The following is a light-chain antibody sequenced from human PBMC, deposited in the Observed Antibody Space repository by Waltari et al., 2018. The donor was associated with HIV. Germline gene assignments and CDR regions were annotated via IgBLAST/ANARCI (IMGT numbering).Light chain of an antibody. CDR2: EVS. CDR3: SSYAGSPRV. J-gene: IGLJ2*01. V-gene: IGLV2-8*01. Sequence: QSALTQPPSASGSPGQSVTISCTGTSSDVGGYYYVSWYQPHPGNAPKLMIYEVSSRPSGVPDRFSGSKAGNTAALTVAGRQAEDEADYDCSSYAGSPRVYGGGTKLTVL. CDR1: SSDVGGYYY.